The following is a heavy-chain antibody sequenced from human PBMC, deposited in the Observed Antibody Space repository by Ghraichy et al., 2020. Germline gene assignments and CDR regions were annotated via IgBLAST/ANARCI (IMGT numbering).Heavy chain of an antibody. CDR2: FDPEDGET. J-gene: IGHJ4*02. Sequence: ASVKVSCKVSGYTLTALSIHWVRQAPGKGLEWMGGFDPEDGETIYAQKFQGRVTVTEDKFTNTAYMDLSSLRSEDTAVYYCAAARRGGYVIEYYFHYWGQGTLVTVSS. V-gene: IGHV1-24*01. CDR3: AAARRGGYVIEYYFHY. CDR1: GYTLTALS. D-gene: IGHD3-16*02.